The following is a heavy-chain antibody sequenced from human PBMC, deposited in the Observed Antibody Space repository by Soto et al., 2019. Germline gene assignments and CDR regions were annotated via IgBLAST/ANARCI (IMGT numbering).Heavy chain of an antibody. CDR1: GYTFTSYY. Sequence: ASVKVSCKASGYTFTSYYMHWVRQAPGQGLEWMGIINPSGGSTSYAQKFQGRVTMTRDTSTSTVYMELSSLRSEDTAVYYCASIAVANHDAFDIWGQGTMVTVSS. D-gene: IGHD6-19*01. CDR3: ASIAVANHDAFDI. V-gene: IGHV1-46*03. J-gene: IGHJ3*02. CDR2: INPSGGST.